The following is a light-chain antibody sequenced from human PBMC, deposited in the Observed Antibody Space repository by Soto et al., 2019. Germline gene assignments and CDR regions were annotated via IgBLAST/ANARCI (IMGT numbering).Light chain of an antibody. V-gene: IGKV1-39*01. CDR1: QSISSY. Sequence: IELGKSLAPGARSVVNRVTITCRASQSISSYLNWSQQKPGKAPKLLIYAASSLQSGVPSRFSGSGSGTEFTLTISSLQPDDFATYYCQQYNSYSFGQGTKVDIK. CDR2: AAS. J-gene: IGKJ1*01. CDR3: QQYNSYS.